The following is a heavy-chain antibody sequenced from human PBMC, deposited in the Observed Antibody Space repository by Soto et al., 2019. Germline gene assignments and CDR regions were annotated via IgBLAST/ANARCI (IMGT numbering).Heavy chain of an antibody. CDR1: GFPFSRSG. CDR3: ARVNDRSSYYVPDFDY. D-gene: IGHD3-22*01. J-gene: IGHJ4*02. V-gene: IGHV3-33*01. CDR2: IWYDGSNQ. Sequence: QVQLVESGGGVVQSGKSLRLSCVASGFPFSRSGMHWVRQAPGKGLEWVAVIWYDGSNQYYADSVKGRFTISRDNSRNTLYLQMYSLRAEDSATYYCARVNDRSSYYVPDFDYWGQGTLVTVSS.